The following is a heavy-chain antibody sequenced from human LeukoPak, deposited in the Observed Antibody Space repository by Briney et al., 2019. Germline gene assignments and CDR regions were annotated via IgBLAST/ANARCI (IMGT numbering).Heavy chain of an antibody. V-gene: IGHV1-69*13. CDR3: ARDTYYYGSGRRTPFDY. Sequence: GASVKVSCKASGGTFSSYAISWVRQAPGQGLEWMGGIIPIFGTANYAQKFQGRVTITADESTSTAYMELSSLRSEDTAVYYCARDTYYYGSGRRTPFDYWGQGTLVTVSS. J-gene: IGHJ4*02. CDR1: GGTFSSYA. D-gene: IGHD3-10*01. CDR2: IIPIFGTA.